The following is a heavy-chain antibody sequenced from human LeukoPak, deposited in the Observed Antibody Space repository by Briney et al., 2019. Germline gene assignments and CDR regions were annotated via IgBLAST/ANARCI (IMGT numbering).Heavy chain of an antibody. CDR3: ARLPRYGGYDHFDY. CDR2: IYYRGTT. V-gene: IGHV4-59*12. Sequence: SETLSLTCTVSGDSIDSYYWSWIRQPPGKGLEWIGYIYYRGTTSYNPFLRSRVTISVDTSKNQFSLKLNSVTAADTAVYYCARLPRYGGYDHFDYGGQGILVIVPS. D-gene: IGHD5-12*01. J-gene: IGHJ4*02. CDR1: GDSIDSYY.